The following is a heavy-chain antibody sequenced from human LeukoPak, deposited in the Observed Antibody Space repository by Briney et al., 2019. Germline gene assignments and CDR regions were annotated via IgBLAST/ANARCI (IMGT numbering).Heavy chain of an antibody. Sequence: RPSETLSLTCTVSGGSISSSSYYWGWIRQPPGKGLEWIGSIYYSGSTYYNPSLKSRVTISVDTSKNQFSLKLSSVTAADTAVYYCARTFPRIFYGMDVWGQGTTVTVSS. CDR2: IYYSGST. V-gene: IGHV4-39*07. CDR3: ARTFPRIFYGMDV. J-gene: IGHJ6*02. CDR1: GGSISSSSYY. D-gene: IGHD1-14*01.